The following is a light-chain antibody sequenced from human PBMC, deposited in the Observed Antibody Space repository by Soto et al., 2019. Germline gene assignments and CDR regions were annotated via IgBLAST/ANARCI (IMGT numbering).Light chain of an antibody. V-gene: IGKV1-12*01. CDR1: QGISSW. CDR3: QQYNSFPLT. Sequence: DIQMTQSPSSLSASVGDRVTITCRASQGISSWLAWYQQKPGKAPKLLIYAASSLQSGVPSRFSCIGYGTDFTLTISRLQTEGFATYYCQQYNSFPLTFGGGTKVEIK. J-gene: IGKJ4*01. CDR2: AAS.